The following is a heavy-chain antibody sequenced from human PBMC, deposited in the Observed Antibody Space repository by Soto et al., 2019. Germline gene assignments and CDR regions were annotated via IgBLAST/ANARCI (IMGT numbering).Heavy chain of an antibody. CDR1: GYTFTSYG. V-gene: IGHV1-18*01. J-gene: IGHJ4*02. CDR3: ASVLTAAGFDY. Sequence: QVQLVQSGAEVKKPGASVKVSCTASGYTFTSYGISWVRQAPGQGLEWMGWISAYNVKTNYAQKLQGRVTMTTDKSTSTAYMELRSLRSDDTAVYYCASVLTAAGFDYWGQGTMVTVSS. CDR2: ISAYNVKT. D-gene: IGHD6-13*01.